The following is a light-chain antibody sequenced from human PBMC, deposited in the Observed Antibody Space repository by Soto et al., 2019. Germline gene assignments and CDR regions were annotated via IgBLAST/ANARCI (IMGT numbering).Light chain of an antibody. Sequence: QSVLTQPPSVSGAPGQRVTISCTCGSSNIGAGYDVHWYQQLPGTAPKLLIYGNNNRPSGVPDRFSVSKSGTSASLAITGLQTEDEADYYCQSYDTSLRGSEVFGGGTKLTVL. CDR1: SSNIGAGYD. V-gene: IGLV1-40*01. CDR2: GNN. J-gene: IGLJ2*01. CDR3: QSYDTSLRGSEV.